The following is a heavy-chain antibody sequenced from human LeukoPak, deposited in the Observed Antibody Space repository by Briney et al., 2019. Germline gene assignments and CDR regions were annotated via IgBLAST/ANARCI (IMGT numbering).Heavy chain of an antibody. CDR1: GFTFSDYY. D-gene: IGHD6-13*01. J-gene: IGHJ4*02. CDR2: ISSRGSTI. CDR3: AREQGYSSSWYSDY. V-gene: IGHV3-11*01. Sequence: GGSLRLSCAASGFTFSDYYMSWIRQAPGKGLEWVSYISSRGSTIYYADSVKGRFTISRDNAKNSLYLQMNSLRAEDTAVYYCAREQGYSSSWYSDYWGQGTLVTVSS.